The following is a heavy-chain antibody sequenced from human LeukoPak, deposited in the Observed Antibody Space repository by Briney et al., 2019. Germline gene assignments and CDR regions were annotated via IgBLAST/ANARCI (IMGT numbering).Heavy chain of an antibody. CDR2: ISGSGGST. CDR1: GFIFSSYA. Sequence: GGSLRLSCAASGFIFSSYAMSWVRQAPGKGLEWVSAISGSGGSTYYADSVKGRFTISRDNAKNSLYLQMNSLRAEDTAVYYCARFWEASGSYYSNDYWGQGTLVTVSS. V-gene: IGHV3-23*01. J-gene: IGHJ4*02. D-gene: IGHD1-26*01. CDR3: ARFWEASGSYYSNDY.